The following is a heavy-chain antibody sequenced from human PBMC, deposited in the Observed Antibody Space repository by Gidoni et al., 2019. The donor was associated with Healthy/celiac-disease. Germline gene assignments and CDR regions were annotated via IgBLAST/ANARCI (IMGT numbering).Heavy chain of an antibody. CDR3: AKDLLELELRSDY. Sequence: EVQLLESGGGLVQPGRSLILSCAASGFTFSSYAMRWVRQAPGKGLEWVSAISGSGGSTYYADSVKGRFTISRDNSKNTLYLQMNSLRAEDTAVYYCAKDLLELELRSDYWGQGTLVTVSS. D-gene: IGHD1-7*01. J-gene: IGHJ4*02. CDR1: GFTFSSYA. CDR2: ISGSGGST. V-gene: IGHV3-23*01.